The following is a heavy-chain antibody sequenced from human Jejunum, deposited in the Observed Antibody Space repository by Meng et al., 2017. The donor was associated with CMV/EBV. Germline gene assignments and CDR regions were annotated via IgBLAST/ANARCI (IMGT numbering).Heavy chain of an antibody. CDR3: ARGRVPVGAALNY. Sequence: SGFTFSSYWMSWVRQAPGKGLEWVANIKQDGSETYYVDSVKGRFTISRDNAKNSLYLQMNSLRAEDTAVYYCARGRVPVGAALNYWGQGTLVTVSS. J-gene: IGHJ4*02. V-gene: IGHV3-7*01. D-gene: IGHD1-26*01. CDR2: IKQDGSET. CDR1: GFTFSSYW.